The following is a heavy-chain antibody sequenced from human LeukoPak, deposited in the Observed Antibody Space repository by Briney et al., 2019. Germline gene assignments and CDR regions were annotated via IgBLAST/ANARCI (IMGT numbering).Heavy chain of an antibody. CDR2: ISAYNGNT. CDR3: ARDWYCSGGSCYDCFDP. J-gene: IGHJ5*02. CDR1: GYTFTNYG. Sequence: ASVKVSCKASGYTFTNYGISWVRQAPGQGLEWMGWISAYNGNTKYAQKLQGRVTMTTDTSTSTAYMELRSLRSDDTAVYYCARDWYCSGGSCYDCFDPWGQGTLVTVSS. V-gene: IGHV1-18*01. D-gene: IGHD2-15*01.